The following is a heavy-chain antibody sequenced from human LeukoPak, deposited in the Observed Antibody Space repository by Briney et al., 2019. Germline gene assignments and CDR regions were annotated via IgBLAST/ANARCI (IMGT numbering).Heavy chain of an antibody. V-gene: IGHV3-30*18. Sequence: PGGSLRLSCAASGFTSSSYGMHWVRQAPGKGLEWVAVISYDGSNKYYADSVKGRFTISRDNSKNTLYLQMNSLRAEDTAVYYCAKGERYSYGPAHFDYWGQETLVTVSS. D-gene: IGHD5-18*01. CDR2: ISYDGSNK. J-gene: IGHJ4*02. CDR1: GFTSSSYG. CDR3: AKGERYSYGPAHFDY.